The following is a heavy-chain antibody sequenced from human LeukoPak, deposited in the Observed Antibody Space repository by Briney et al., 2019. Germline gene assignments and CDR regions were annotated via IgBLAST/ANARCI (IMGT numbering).Heavy chain of an antibody. Sequence: GGSLRLSCAASGFTFSDYYMNWVRQAPGKGLEWLSSISSSSTIYYEDSVKGRFTISRDNAKNFFYLQMNSLRAEDAAVYYCARVRAYIVVVPAAVFYYYGMDVWGKGTTVTVSS. CDR3: ARVRAYIVVVPAAVFYYYGMDV. V-gene: IGHV3-69-1*01. CDR2: ISSSSTI. D-gene: IGHD2-2*01. J-gene: IGHJ6*04. CDR1: GFTFSDYY.